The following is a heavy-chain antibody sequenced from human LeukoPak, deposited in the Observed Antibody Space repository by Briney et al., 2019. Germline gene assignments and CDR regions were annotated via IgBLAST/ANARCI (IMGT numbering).Heavy chain of an antibody. Sequence: SETLSLTCTVSGGSISGSSYYWSWIRQPPGKGLEWIGYIYNSGSTNYNPSLKSRVTISADTSKNQFSLKLSSVTAADTAVYYCARSWAAAIRYNYGMDVWGQGTTVTVSS. V-gene: IGHV4-61*05. CDR3: ARSWAAAIRYNYGMDV. CDR2: IYNSGST. D-gene: IGHD2-2*01. J-gene: IGHJ6*02. CDR1: GGSISGSSYY.